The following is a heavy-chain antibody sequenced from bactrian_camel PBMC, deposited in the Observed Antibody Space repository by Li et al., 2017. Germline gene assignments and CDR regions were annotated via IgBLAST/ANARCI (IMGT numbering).Heavy chain of an antibody. J-gene: IGHJ6*01. V-gene: IGHV3S53*01. CDR3: TRGTWTYFS. Sequence: HVQLVESGGGSVQAGGSLRLSCAVSTYSERGDRGYCIGWFRQAPGKEREGVAVIDNEGHTNYASSVKGRFTISLSKDNAGDTLYLQMNSLKAEDTAMYFCTRGTWTYFSWGQGTQVTVS. D-gene: IGHD2*01. CDR2: IDNEGHT. CDR1: TYSERGDRGYC.